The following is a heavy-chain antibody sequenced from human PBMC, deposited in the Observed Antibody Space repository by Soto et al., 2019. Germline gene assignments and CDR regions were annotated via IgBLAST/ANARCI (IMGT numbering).Heavy chain of an antibody. CDR2: ISGSGGST. Sequence: GGSLRLSCAASGFTFSSYAMSWVRQAPGKGLEWASAISGSGGSTYYADSVKGRFTISRDNSKNTLYLQMNSLRAEDTAVYYCAKEGGYCSGGSCYHYYYGMDVWGQGATVTVSS. CDR3: AKEGGYCSGGSCYHYYYGMDV. V-gene: IGHV3-23*01. J-gene: IGHJ6*02. D-gene: IGHD2-15*01. CDR1: GFTFSSYA.